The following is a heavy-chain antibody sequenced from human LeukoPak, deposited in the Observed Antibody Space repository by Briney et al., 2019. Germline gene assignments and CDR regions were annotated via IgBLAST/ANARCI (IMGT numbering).Heavy chain of an antibody. CDR2: ISYDETNK. CDR3: AKGSSSGWPYFFDD. V-gene: IGHV3-30*18. J-gene: IGHJ4*02. Sequence: PGGSLRLSCAASGFTFRSYGMHWVRQAPGKGLEWVAVISYDETNKYYADAVKGRFTISRDNSKTTLYLQMNSLRAEDAAVYYRAKGSSSGWPYFFDDWGQGTLVTVSS. D-gene: IGHD6-19*01. CDR1: GFTFRSYG.